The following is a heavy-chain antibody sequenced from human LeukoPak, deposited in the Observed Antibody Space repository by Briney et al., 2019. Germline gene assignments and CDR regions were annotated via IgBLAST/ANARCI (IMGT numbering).Heavy chain of an antibody. CDR3: AAAVAGSPY. Sequence: SETLPLTCTVSGGSISSYYWSWIRQPPGKGLEWIGYIYYSGSTNYNPSLKSRVTISVDTSKNQFSLKLSSVTAADTAVYYCAAAVAGSPYWGQGTLVTVSS. V-gene: IGHV4-59*01. D-gene: IGHD6-19*01. J-gene: IGHJ4*02. CDR1: GGSISSYY. CDR2: IYYSGST.